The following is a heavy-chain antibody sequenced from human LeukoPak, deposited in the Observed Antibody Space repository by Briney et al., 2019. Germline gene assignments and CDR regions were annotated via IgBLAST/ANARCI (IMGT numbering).Heavy chain of an antibody. D-gene: IGHD6-19*01. V-gene: IGHV1-2*02. Sequence: ASVTVSCKASGHTFTGYYIHWVRQAPAQARGWMGWINPNSGGTNHAQKFQGRVSMTRDTSISTAYMELSRLRSDDTAVYYCAQSSGWDSLKYWGQGTLVTVSS. CDR1: GHTFTGYY. CDR3: AQSSGWDSLKY. CDR2: INPNSGGT. J-gene: IGHJ4*02.